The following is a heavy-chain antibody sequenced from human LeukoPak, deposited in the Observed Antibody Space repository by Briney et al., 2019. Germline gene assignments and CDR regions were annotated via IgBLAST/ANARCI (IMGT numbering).Heavy chain of an antibody. Sequence: GASVKVSCKASGYTFTSYDINWVRQATGQGLEWMGWMNPNSGNTGYAQKFQGRVTMTRNTSISTAYMELSSLRSEDTAVYYCARAGYSYGYYYYYYMDVWGKGITVTISS. CDR2: MNPNSGNT. D-gene: IGHD5-18*01. CDR3: ARAGYSYGYYYYYYMDV. CDR1: GYTFTSYD. V-gene: IGHV1-8*01. J-gene: IGHJ6*03.